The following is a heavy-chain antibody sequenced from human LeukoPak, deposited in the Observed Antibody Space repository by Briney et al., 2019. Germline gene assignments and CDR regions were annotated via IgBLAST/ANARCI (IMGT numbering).Heavy chain of an antibody. J-gene: IGHJ6*03. CDR3: ARDGSFGTLRYFGYYKDV. D-gene: IGHD3-9*01. CDR2: IYSGGST. V-gene: IGHV3-53*01. Sequence: GGSLRLSCAASGFTVSSNYMSWVRQAPGKGLEWVSIIYSGGSTYYADSVKGRFTISRDNSKNTLYLQMNSLRAEDTAVYYCARDGSFGTLRYFGYYKDVWGKGTTVTVSS. CDR1: GFTVSSNY.